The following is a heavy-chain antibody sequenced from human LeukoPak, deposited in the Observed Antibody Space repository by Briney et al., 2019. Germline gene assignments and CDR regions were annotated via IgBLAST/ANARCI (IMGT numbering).Heavy chain of an antibody. CDR1: GFTFSRYE. D-gene: IGHD5-18*01. J-gene: IGHJ4*02. Sequence: PGGSLRLSCAASGFTFSRYEMNWVRQAPGKGLEWVSAISGSGGSTYYADSVKGRFTISRDNSKNTLYLQMNSLRAEDTAGYYCAKGGYSYCDLDYWGQGTLVTVSS. V-gene: IGHV3-23*01. CDR3: AKGGYSYCDLDY. CDR2: ISGSGGST.